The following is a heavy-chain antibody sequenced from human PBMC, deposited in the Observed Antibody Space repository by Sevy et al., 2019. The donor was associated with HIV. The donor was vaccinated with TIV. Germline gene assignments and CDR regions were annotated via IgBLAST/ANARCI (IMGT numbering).Heavy chain of an antibody. CDR3: ARGSSSWYSVTFDY. V-gene: IGHV4-59*13. J-gene: IGHJ4*02. CDR2: IYYSGST. D-gene: IGHD6-13*01. Sequence: SETLSLTCTVSGGSISSYYWSWIRQPPGKGLEWFGYIYYSGSTNYNPSLKSRVTISVDTSKNQFSLKLSSVTAADTAVYYCARGSSSWYSVTFDYWGQGTLVTVSS. CDR1: GGSISSYY.